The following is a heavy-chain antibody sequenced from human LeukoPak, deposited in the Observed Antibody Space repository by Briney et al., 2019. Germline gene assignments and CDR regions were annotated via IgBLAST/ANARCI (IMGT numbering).Heavy chain of an antibody. Sequence: GASVKVSCKASGYTFTGYYMHWVRQAPGQGLEWMGWINPNSGGTNYAQKFQGRVTMTRDTSISTAYMELSRLRSDDTAVYYCAGEEHDILTGYTSYYYMDVWGKGTTVTVSS. D-gene: IGHD3-9*01. V-gene: IGHV1-2*02. J-gene: IGHJ6*03. CDR3: AGEEHDILTGYTSYYYMDV. CDR2: INPNSGGT. CDR1: GYTFTGYY.